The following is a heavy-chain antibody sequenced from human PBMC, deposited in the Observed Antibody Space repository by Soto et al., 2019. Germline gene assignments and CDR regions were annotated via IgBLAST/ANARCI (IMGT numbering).Heavy chain of an antibody. CDR2: INPSGGST. CDR1: GYTFTTYY. D-gene: IGHD3-22*01. CDR3: ARALIVVGGMDV. Sequence: ALCKFACKPSGYTFTTYYIHWVRRAPGQGLEWMGIINPSGGSTSYAQKFQGRVTMTRDTSTSTVYMELSSLRSEDTAVYYCARALIVVGGMDVWGQGTTVTVSS. J-gene: IGHJ6*02. V-gene: IGHV1-46*03.